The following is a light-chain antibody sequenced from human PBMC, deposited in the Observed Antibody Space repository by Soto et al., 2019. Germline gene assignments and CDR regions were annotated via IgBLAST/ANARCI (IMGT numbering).Light chain of an antibody. CDR1: QSVSSR. V-gene: IGKV3-15*01. CDR2: DAS. Sequence: EIVMTQSPATLSVSPGERATLSCRASQSVSSRLAWYQQKPGQVPRLLIYDASTRATGVPARFSGSGSGTEFTLTISSLQSEDFAVYYCQQYNAWRTFGQGTKVEIK. CDR3: QQYNAWRT. J-gene: IGKJ1*01.